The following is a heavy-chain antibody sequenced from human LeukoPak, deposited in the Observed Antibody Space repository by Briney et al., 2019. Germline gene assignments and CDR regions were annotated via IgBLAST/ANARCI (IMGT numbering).Heavy chain of an antibody. CDR2: ISSSSSYI. V-gene: IGHV3-21*01. CDR3: ARHYPEYCSGGSCYSNYYYYMDV. CDR1: GFTFSSYS. J-gene: IGHJ6*03. Sequence: GGSLRLSCAASGFTFSSYSMNWVRQAPGKGLEWVSSISSSSSYIYYADSVRGRFTISRDSAKNSLYLQMNSMRAEDTAVYYCARHYPEYCSGGSCYSNYYYYMDVWGKGTTVTVSS. D-gene: IGHD2-15*01.